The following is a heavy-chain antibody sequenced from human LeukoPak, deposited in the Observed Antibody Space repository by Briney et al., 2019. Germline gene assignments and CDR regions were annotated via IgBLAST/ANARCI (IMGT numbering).Heavy chain of an antibody. D-gene: IGHD2-15*01. CDR3: ARDPRGDCSGGSCYVRAFDI. CDR1: GGSISSHY. Sequence: SETLSLTCTVSGGSISSHYWSWIRQPPGKGLEWIGYIYYSGSTNYNPSLKSRVTISVDTSKNQFSLKLSSVTAADTAVYYCARDPRGDCSGGSCYVRAFDIWGQGTMVTVSS. CDR2: IYYSGST. J-gene: IGHJ3*02. V-gene: IGHV4-59*11.